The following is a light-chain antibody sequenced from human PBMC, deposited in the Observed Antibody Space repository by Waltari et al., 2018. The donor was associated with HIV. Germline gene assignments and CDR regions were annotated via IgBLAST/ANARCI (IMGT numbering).Light chain of an antibody. J-gene: IGLJ2*01. CDR2: EFS. Sequence: QSALTQPASVSGSPGQSITISCTGTSSDVGSYNLVSWYQQHPGKAPKLMIYEFSKRPSGVSNRFSGSKAGNTVSLTISGLQAEDEADYYCCSYAGSNTFVVFGGGTKLTVL. CDR3: CSYAGSNTFVV. V-gene: IGLV2-23*02. CDR1: SSDVGSYNL.